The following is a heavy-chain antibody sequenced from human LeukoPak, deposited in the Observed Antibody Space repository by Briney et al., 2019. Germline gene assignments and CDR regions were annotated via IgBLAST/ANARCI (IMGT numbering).Heavy chain of an antibody. CDR2: IYYSGRT. J-gene: IGHJ2*01. CDR3: ARDGNPWNLDV. CDR1: GASISSYY. Sequence: PSETLSLTCTVSGASISSYYWSWIRQPPGKGLEWIGYIYYSGRTSYNPSLKSRVTMSVDTSKNQFSLQLSSVTAADTAVYYCARDGNPWNLDVWGRGTLVTVSS. D-gene: IGHD1-14*01. V-gene: IGHV4-59*01.